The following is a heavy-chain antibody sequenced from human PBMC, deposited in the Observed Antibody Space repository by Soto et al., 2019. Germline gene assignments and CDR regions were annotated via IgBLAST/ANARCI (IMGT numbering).Heavy chain of an antibody. D-gene: IGHD2-2*01. J-gene: IGHJ4*02. Sequence: QVQLVQSGAEVKKPGSSVKVSCKASGGSFNTFAISWVRQAPGQGLEWMGGIIPVFGRVTYAEKFQGRVTIAADDATSTAYMELSRLRSDDTAIYFCAVLSLGYSIPTTCPPDYWGQGTLVTVYS. V-gene: IGHV1-69*12. CDR3: AVLSLGYSIPTTCPPDY. CDR1: GGSFNTFA. CDR2: IIPVFGRV.